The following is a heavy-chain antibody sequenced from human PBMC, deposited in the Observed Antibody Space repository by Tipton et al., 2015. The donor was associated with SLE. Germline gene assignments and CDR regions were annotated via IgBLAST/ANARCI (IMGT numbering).Heavy chain of an antibody. D-gene: IGHD3-22*01. J-gene: IGHJ4*02. V-gene: IGHV4-61*08. CDR3: ARDEYRYDATGYHLLGHFDF. CDR2: IYYSGST. CDR1: GGSISSAGYY. Sequence: TLSLTCTVSGGSISSAGYYWSWIRQHPGKGLEWIGYIYYSGSTNYNPSLKSRVTISVDTSKNQFSLKLSSVTAADTAVYYCARDEYRYDATGYHLLGHFDFWGQGTLVTVSS.